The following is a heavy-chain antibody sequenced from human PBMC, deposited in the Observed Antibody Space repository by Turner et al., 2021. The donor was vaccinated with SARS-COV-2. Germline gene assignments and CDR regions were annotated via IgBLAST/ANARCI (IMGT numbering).Heavy chain of an antibody. D-gene: IGHD1-26*01. CDR2: INPNSGGT. Sequence: QVQLVQSGAEVKKPGASVKVSCKASGYTFTGYYMHWVRQAPGQGLEWMGWINPNSGGTNYAQKFQGRVTMTRDTSISTAYMELSRLRSDDTAVYYCARDLAVFGMWEPQYYFDYWGQGTLVTVSS. CDR3: ARDLAVFGMWEPQYYFDY. J-gene: IGHJ4*02. V-gene: IGHV1-2*02. CDR1: GYTFTGYY.